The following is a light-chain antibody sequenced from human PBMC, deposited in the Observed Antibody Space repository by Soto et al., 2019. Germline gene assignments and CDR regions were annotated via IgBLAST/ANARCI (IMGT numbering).Light chain of an antibody. CDR3: QTWGTGIHVV. V-gene: IGLV4-69*01. J-gene: IGLJ2*01. CDR2: LDSDGSH. Sequence: QLVLTQSPSASASLGASVKVTCTLSSGHSSYAIAWHQQQPEKGPRYLMKLDSDGSHTKGDAIPDRFSGSSSGAERYLTISRLQSEDEADYYCQTWGTGIHVVFGGGTKVTVL. CDR1: SGHSSYA.